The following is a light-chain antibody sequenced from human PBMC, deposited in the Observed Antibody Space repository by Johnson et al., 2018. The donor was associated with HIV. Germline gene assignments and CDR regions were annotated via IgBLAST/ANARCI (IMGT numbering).Light chain of an antibody. J-gene: IGLJ1*01. CDR3: GTWDSSLSAGRYV. Sequence: QSVLTQPPSVSAAPGQRVTISCSGSSSNIGNNYVSWYQHLPGTAPKLLIYDNNKRPSGIPDRFSGSKSGTSATLRITGLQTGDEADYYCGTWDSSLSAGRYVFGTGTKVTVL. CDR1: SSNIGNNY. V-gene: IGLV1-51*01. CDR2: DNN.